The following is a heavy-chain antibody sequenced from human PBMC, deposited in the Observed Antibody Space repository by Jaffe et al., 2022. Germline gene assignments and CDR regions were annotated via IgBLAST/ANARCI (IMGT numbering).Heavy chain of an antibody. J-gene: IGHJ4*02. CDR1: GGSISSYY. CDR2: IYYSGST. CDR3: ARARQGVFDY. Sequence: QVQLQESGPGLVKPSETLSLTCTVSGGSISSYYWSWIRQPPGKGLEWIGYIYYSGSTNYNPSLKSRVTISVDTSKNQFSLKLSSVTAADTAVYYCARARQGVFDYWGQGTLVTVSS. V-gene: IGHV4-59*01.